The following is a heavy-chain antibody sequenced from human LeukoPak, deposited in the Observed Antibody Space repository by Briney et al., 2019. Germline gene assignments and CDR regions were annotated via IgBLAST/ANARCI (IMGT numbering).Heavy chain of an antibody. J-gene: IGHJ4*02. CDR1: GGSISSYY. CDR3: ARNTPTSSWVDY. D-gene: IGHD6-13*01. V-gene: IGHV4-59*01. Sequence: SEALSLTCTVSGGSISSYYWSWIRQPPGKGLEWIGYIYYSGSTNYNPSLKSRVTISVDTSKNQFSLKLSSVTAADTAVYYCARNTPTSSWVDYWGQGTLVTVSS. CDR2: IYYSGST.